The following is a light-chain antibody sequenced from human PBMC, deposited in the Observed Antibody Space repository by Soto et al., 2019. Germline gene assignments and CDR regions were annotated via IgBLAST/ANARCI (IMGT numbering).Light chain of an antibody. CDR1: QSVSSR. Sequence: ERLITPSPPTLSVSPGESAPLSCRANQSVSSRLAWYQQKRGQAPRLLIYDASTRATGIPARFSGSGSGTEFNLTISSLQSEDFAIYYCQQRSNWPPITFGQGTRLEIK. J-gene: IGKJ5*01. CDR2: DAS. V-gene: IGKV3-15*01. CDR3: QQRSNWPPIT.